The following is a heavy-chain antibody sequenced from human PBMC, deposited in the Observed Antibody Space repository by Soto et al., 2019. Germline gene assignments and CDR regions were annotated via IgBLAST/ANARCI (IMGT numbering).Heavy chain of an antibody. J-gene: IGHJ6*02. Sequence: VKVSCKASGYTCTSYGISWVRQAPGRGREWMGWISAYNGNTNYAQKLQGRVTMTTDTSTSTAYMELRSLRSDDTAVYYCARDFGVATTQNYYYGMDVWGQGTTVTVSS. CDR1: GYTCTSYG. V-gene: IGHV1-18*01. CDR2: ISAYNGNT. D-gene: IGHD5-12*01. CDR3: ARDFGVATTQNYYYGMDV.